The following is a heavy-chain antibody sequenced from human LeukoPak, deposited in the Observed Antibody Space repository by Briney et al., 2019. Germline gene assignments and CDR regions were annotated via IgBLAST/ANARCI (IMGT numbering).Heavy chain of an antibody. CDR1: GFTFSNYA. J-gene: IGHJ4*02. V-gene: IGHV3-23*01. CDR2: IGGSGDNT. Sequence: GGSLRLSCAASGFTFSNYAMSWVRQAPGKGLEWVSVIGGSGDNTYYADSVKGRFTISRDNSENTLYLQMNSLRAEDTAVYYCAKSRSVVPAATNYWGQGTLVIVSS. D-gene: IGHD2-2*01. CDR3: AKSRSVVPAATNY.